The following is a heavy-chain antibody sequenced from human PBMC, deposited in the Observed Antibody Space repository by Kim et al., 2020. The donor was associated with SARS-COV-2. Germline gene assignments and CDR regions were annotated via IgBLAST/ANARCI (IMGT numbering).Heavy chain of an antibody. Sequence: GGSLRLSCAASGFTFSSYAMHWVRQAPGKGLEWVAVISYDGSNKYYADSVKGRFTISRDNSKNTLYLQMNSLRAEDTAVYYCARDHRYGAQLVNVGPFDWWGQGTLVTVSS. CDR1: GFTFSSYA. D-gene: IGHD6-6*01. CDR3: ARDHRYGAQLVNVGPFDW. CDR2: ISYDGSNK. J-gene: IGHJ4*02. V-gene: IGHV3-30-3*01.